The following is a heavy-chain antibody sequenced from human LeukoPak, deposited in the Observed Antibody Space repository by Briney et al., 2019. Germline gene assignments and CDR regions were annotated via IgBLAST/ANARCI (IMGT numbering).Heavy chain of an antibody. J-gene: IGHJ4*02. CDR2: MNPNGGNT. CDR3: ARGLEYCSSTSCYGG. CDR1: GYTFTSYD. Sequence: GASVKVSCKASGYTFTSYDINWVRQATGQGLEWMGWMNPNGGNTGYAQKLQGRVTMTRNTSISTAYMELSSLRSEDTAVYYCARGLEYCSSTSCYGGWGQGTLVTVSS. D-gene: IGHD2-2*01. V-gene: IGHV1-8*01.